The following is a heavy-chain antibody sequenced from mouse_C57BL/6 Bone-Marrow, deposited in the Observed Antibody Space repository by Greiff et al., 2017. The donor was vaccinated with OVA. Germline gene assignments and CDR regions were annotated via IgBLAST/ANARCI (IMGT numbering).Heavy chain of an antibody. CDR2: IHPNSGST. V-gene: IGHV1-64*01. J-gene: IGHJ4*01. D-gene: IGHD1-1*02. CDR3: ARSPLYGYYAMDY. CDR1: GYTFTSYW. Sequence: QVQLQQPGAELVKPGASVKLSCKASGYTFTSYWMHWVKQRPGQGLEWIGMIHPNSGSTNYNEKFKSKATLTVDKSSSTAYMQLSSLTSEDSAVYYSARSPLYGYYAMDYWGQGTSVTVSS.